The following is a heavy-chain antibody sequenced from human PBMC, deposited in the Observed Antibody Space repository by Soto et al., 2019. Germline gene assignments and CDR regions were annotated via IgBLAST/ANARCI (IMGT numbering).Heavy chain of an antibody. CDR2: IYHSGST. D-gene: IGHD3-22*01. J-gene: IGHJ4*02. CDR1: GGSISSSNW. CDR3: ARDYVSSGYYGRYFDY. Sequence: QVQLQESGPGLVKPSGTLSLTCAVSGGSISSSNWWSWVRQPPGKGLEWIGEIYHSGSTNYNPSLKRRVTISVDKPKNQFSLKLSSVTAADTAVYYCARDYVSSGYYGRYFDYWGQGTLVTVSS. V-gene: IGHV4-4*02.